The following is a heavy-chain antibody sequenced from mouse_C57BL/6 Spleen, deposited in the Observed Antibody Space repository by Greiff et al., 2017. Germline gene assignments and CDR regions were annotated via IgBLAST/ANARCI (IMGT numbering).Heavy chain of an antibody. Sequence: QVHVKQSGAELVKPGASVKMSCKASGYTFTSYWITWVKQRPGQGLEWIGDIYPGSGSTNYNEKFKSKATLTVDTSSSTAYMQLSSLTSEDSAVYFCAKGGTVVAPYYFDYWGQGTTLTVSS. D-gene: IGHD1-1*01. J-gene: IGHJ2*01. V-gene: IGHV1-55*01. CDR2: IYPGSGST. CDR3: AKGGTVVAPYYFDY. CDR1: GYTFTSYW.